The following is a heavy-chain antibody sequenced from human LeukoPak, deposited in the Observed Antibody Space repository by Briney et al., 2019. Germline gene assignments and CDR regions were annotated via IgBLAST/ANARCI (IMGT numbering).Heavy chain of an antibody. D-gene: IGHD3-10*01. V-gene: IGHV3-33*01. CDR3: ARETIWFGELMPSNRFDP. J-gene: IGHJ5*02. Sequence: QSGGSLRLSCAASGFIFSTYGMHWVRQAPGKGLEWVAIIWYDGSKKHYADSVKGRFSISRENSKNTLYLQMNSMRAEDTAVHYCARETIWFGELMPSNRFDPWGQGTLVTVSS. CDR1: GFIFSTYG. CDR2: IWYDGSKK.